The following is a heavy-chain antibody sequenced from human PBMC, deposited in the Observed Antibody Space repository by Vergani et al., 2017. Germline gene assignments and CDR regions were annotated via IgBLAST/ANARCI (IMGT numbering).Heavy chain of an antibody. Sequence: QAQLQQWGAGLLKPSETLSLTCAIYGGSFNDYWWTWIRQPPGKGLEWIGYIFYSGTTYDNPSLRSRVTISVETSKNQFSLRLTTLTAADTAVYYCARQFWVSQGVGAFETWGRGTEVSVSS. CDR3: ARQFWVSQGVGAFET. CDR1: GGSFNDYW. J-gene: IGHJ3*02. D-gene: IGHD3-16*01. CDR2: IFYSGTT. V-gene: IGHV4-34*12.